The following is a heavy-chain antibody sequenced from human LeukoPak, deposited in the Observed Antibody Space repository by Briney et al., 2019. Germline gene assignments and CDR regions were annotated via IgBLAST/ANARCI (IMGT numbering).Heavy chain of an antibody. Sequence: ASVKVSCRASGYTFYYYGISWVRQAPGQGLEWMGWVSAYNGNTNYAQKLQGRVTMTTDTSTSTAYMELRSLRSDDTAVYYCVREENWFDPWGQGTLVSVSS. CDR2: VSAYNGNT. CDR3: VREENWFDP. CDR1: GYTFYYYG. V-gene: IGHV1-18*01. J-gene: IGHJ5*02.